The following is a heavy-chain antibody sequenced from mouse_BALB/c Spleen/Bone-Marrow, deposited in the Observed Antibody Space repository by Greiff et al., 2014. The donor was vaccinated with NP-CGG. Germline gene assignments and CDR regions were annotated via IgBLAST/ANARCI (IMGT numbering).Heavy chain of an antibody. J-gene: IGHJ2*01. D-gene: IGHD2-3*01. Sequence: QGQLKESGAELVRPGTSGKGSCKASGYAFTDYLMEGLKQRPGQGLEWIGVINPGSGSTNYNEKFKDKATLTADKSSSTAYMQLSSLTSDDSAVYFCARYDGYFDYWGQGTTLTVSS. V-gene: IGHV1-54*01. CDR3: ARYDGYFDY. CDR2: INPGSGST. CDR1: GYAFTDYL.